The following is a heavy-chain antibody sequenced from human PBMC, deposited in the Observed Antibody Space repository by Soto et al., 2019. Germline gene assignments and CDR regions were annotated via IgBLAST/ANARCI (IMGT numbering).Heavy chain of an antibody. D-gene: IGHD3-3*01. Sequence: GGSLRLSCAASGFIFTSYAMSWVRQAPGKGLEWVSSISGSGGNTYYADSVKGRFTISRDNSKNTLYLQMNSLRAEDTAVFYCAKGRVTIFGVVSGFDYWGRGTLVTVSS. CDR1: GFIFTSYA. CDR3: AKGRVTIFGVVSGFDY. CDR2: ISGSGGNT. V-gene: IGHV3-23*01. J-gene: IGHJ4*02.